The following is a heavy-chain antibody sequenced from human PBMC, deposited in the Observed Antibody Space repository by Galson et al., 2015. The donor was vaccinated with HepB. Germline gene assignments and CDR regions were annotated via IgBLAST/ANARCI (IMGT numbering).Heavy chain of an antibody. CDR3: ARPRSGLRYFDDAFDI. CDR2: INPSGGST. J-gene: IGHJ3*02. D-gene: IGHD3-9*01. Sequence: SVKVSCKASGYTFTSYYMHWVRQAPGQGLEWMGIINPSGGSTSYAQKFQGRVTMTRDTSTSTVYMELSSLRSEDTAVYYCARPRSGLRYFDDAFDIWGQGTMVTVSS. V-gene: IGHV1-46*01. CDR1: GYTFTSYY.